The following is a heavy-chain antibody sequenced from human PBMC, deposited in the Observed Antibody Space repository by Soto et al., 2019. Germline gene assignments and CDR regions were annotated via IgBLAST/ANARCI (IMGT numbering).Heavy chain of an antibody. CDR3: ARTEAAGEYYYGMDV. V-gene: IGHV5-51*01. D-gene: IGHD6-13*01. Sequence: GESLKISCKGSGYSFTSGWIGWVRQIPGKGLEWMGIIYPGDSDTRYSPSFQGQVTISADKSISTAYLQWSSLKASDTAMYYCARTEAAGEYYYGMDVWGQGTTVTVSS. J-gene: IGHJ6*02. CDR1: GYSFTSGW. CDR2: IYPGDSDT.